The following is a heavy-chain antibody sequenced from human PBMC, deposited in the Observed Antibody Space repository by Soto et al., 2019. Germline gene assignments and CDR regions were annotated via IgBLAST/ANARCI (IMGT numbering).Heavy chain of an antibody. CDR3: AKEVYGAARGGMDV. J-gene: IGHJ6*02. V-gene: IGHV3-23*04. Sequence: EVQLVESGGGLVQPGGSLRLPCAASGFTFRNNVMNWVRQAPGRGLEWVSAITDNGGSTYYADSVKGRCTISRDNSKNTLYLQMNSLRAEDTAVYYCAKEVYGAARGGMDVWGQGTTVTVSS. CDR2: ITDNGGST. D-gene: IGHD3-10*01. CDR1: GFTFRNNV.